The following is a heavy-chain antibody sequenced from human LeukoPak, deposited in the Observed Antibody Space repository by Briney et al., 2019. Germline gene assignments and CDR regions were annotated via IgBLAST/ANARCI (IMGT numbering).Heavy chain of an antibody. CDR1: GFTVSSNY. D-gene: IGHD1-26*01. J-gene: IGHJ4*02. CDR3: ASSGSYSLGQRYDY. V-gene: IGHV3-21*01. CDR2: ISSSSSYI. Sequence: GGSLRLSCAASGFTVSSNYMSWVRQAPGKGLEWVSSISSSSSYIYYADSVKGRFTISRDNAKNSLYLQMNSLRAEDTAVYYCASSGSYSLGQRYDYWGQGTLVTVSS.